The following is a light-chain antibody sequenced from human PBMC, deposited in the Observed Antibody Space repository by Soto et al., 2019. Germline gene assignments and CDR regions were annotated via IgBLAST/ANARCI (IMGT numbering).Light chain of an antibody. CDR3: HQLQSWPRT. CDR1: QSINTR. J-gene: IGKJ1*01. CDR2: QTS. V-gene: IGKV3-11*01. Sequence: EIVLTQSPATLSSFPGDRVTLSCRASQSINTRLAWYQHRPGQAPRRLIYQTSIRAAGIPARFSASGSGTDFTLTISDVQPEEFALYYCHQLQSWPRTFGQGTKEDI.